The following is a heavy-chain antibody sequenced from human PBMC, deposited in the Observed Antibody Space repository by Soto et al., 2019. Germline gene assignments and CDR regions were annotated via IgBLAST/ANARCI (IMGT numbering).Heavy chain of an antibody. Sequence: GSLRLSCAASGFTFGGYAMSWVRQAPGKGLEWVSSISGSAVTTYYADSVKGRFTISRDNSKKTLYLQMNSLRVEDTALYYCARGPGDFVCNGGTCYFFDYWGQGTRVTVSS. CDR3: ARGPGDFVCNGGTCYFFDY. CDR1: GFTFGGYA. V-gene: IGHV3-23*01. D-gene: IGHD2-15*01. CDR2: ISGSAVTT. J-gene: IGHJ4*02.